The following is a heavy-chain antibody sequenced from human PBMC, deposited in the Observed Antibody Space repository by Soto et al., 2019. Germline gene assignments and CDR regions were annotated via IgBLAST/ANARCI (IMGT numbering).Heavy chain of an antibody. CDR3: ARRIPFGYAMDV. CDR1: GFTFSSYA. D-gene: IGHD2-21*01. CDR2: ITSNGGNT. Sequence: EVQLVESGGGLVQPGGSLRLSCAASGFTFSSYAMHWVRQAPGKGLEHVSAITSNGGNTDYASSVKGRFTISRDNSKNTLHLQMGSLRAEDMAVYYCARRIPFGYAMDVWGQGTTVTVSS. V-gene: IGHV3-64*01. J-gene: IGHJ6*02.